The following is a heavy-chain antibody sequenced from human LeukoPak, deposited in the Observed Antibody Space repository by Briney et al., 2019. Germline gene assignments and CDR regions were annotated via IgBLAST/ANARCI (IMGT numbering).Heavy chain of an antibody. CDR1: GGTFSSYA. CDR3: ASDPGCSSTSCPGGFDY. CDR2: INPRGGST. J-gene: IGHJ4*02. V-gene: IGHV1-46*03. Sequence: ASVKVSCKASGGTFSSYAISWVRQAPGQGLEWMGIINPRGGSTSYAQKFQGRVTMTRDTSTSTVYMELSSLRSEDTAVYYCASDPGCSSTSCPGGFDYWGQGTLVTVSS. D-gene: IGHD2-2*01.